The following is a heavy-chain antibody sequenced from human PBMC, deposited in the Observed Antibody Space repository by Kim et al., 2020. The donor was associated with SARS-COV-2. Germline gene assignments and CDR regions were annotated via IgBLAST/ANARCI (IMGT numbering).Heavy chain of an antibody. CDR2: IYYSGST. Sequence: SETLSLTCTVSGGSISSYYWSWIRQPPGKGLEYIGYIYYSGSTNYNPSLKSRVTISIDTSKNQFSLKLSSVTAADTAVYYCARHSGGIFFDYWGQGTLVTVSS. J-gene: IGHJ4*02. CDR3: ARHSGGIFFDY. CDR1: GGSISSYY. D-gene: IGHD2-8*02. V-gene: IGHV4-59*08.